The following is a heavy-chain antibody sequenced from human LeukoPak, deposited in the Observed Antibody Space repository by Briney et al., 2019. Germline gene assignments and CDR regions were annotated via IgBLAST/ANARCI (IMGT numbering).Heavy chain of an antibody. J-gene: IGHJ3*02. Sequence: GGSLRLSCAASGFTFSDYYMGWIRQAPGKGLEWVSYISSSGSTIYYADSVRGRFTISRDNAKNSLYLQMNSLRAEDTAVYYCARDIWGFQRSDAFDIWGQGTMVTVSS. CDR2: ISSSGSTI. V-gene: IGHV3-11*01. CDR3: ARDIWGFQRSDAFDI. CDR1: GFTFSDYY. D-gene: IGHD7-27*01.